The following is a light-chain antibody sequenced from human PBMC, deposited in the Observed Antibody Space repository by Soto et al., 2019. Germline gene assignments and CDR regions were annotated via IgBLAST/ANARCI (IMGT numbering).Light chain of an antibody. V-gene: IGLV2-11*01. Sequence: QSALTQPRSVSGSPGQSVTISCTGTSSDVGDYNYVSWYQQHPGKAPKLMIYDVSERPSGVPDRFSGSKSGNTASLTISGLQAEDEADYYCCSYAGSYTDVFGTGTKLTVL. CDR2: DVS. CDR1: SSDVGDYNY. J-gene: IGLJ1*01. CDR3: CSYAGSYTDV.